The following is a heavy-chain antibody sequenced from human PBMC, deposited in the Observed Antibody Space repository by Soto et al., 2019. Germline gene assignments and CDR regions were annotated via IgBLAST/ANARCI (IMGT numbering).Heavy chain of an antibody. CDR1: GGSFGGYY. Sequence: PSETLSLTCAVYGGSFGGYYWSWIRQPPGKGLEWIGEINHSGSTNYNPSLKSRVTISVDTSKNQFSLKLSSVTAADTAVYYCARGRRYCSSTSCYPIRGWFDPWGQGTLVTVSS. J-gene: IGHJ5*02. CDR2: INHSGST. CDR3: ARGRRYCSSTSCYPIRGWFDP. D-gene: IGHD2-2*01. V-gene: IGHV4-34*01.